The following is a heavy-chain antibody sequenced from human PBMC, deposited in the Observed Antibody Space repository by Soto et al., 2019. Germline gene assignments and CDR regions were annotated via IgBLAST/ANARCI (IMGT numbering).Heavy chain of an antibody. CDR1: GFTFSDHY. D-gene: IGHD3-3*01. CDR3: AREYYDFWSGYSFDF. V-gene: IGHV3-72*01. Sequence: EVQLVESGGGLVQPGGSLRLSCAASGFTFSDHYMDWVRQAPGKGLEWVGRTRNKANSYTTEYAASVKGRFTISRDDSKNSLYLQMNSRKTEDTAVYYCAREYYDFWSGYSFDFWGQGTLVTVSS. J-gene: IGHJ4*02. CDR2: TRNKANSYTT.